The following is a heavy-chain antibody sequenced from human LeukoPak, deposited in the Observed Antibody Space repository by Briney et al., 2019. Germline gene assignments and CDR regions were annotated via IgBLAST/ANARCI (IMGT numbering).Heavy chain of an antibody. CDR2: INSDGSST. CDR1: GFTFSSYW. Sequence: PGGSLRLSCEASGFTFSSYWMHWVRQAPGKGLVWVSRINSDGSSTSYADSVKGRFTISRDNAKNTLYLQMNSLRAEDTAVYYCARDSNYYGSGSYFSPWGQGTLVTVSS. D-gene: IGHD3-10*01. V-gene: IGHV3-74*01. CDR3: ARDSNYYGSGSYFSP. J-gene: IGHJ5*02.